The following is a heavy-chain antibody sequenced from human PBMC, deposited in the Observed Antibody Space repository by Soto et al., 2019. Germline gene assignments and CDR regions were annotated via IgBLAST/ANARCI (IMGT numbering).Heavy chain of an antibody. CDR2: INHSGST. CDR3: ARGECSSNYCFTRWALDI. J-gene: IGHJ3*02. V-gene: IGHV4-34*01. D-gene: IGHD2-2*01. Sequence: PSETLSLTCAVYGGSFSGYYWTWIRQTPGKGLGWIGEINHSGSTNYKPSLKSRVSISADTSKKQFPLNLTSVTAADTAVYYCARGECSSNYCFTRWALDIWGQGTVVTV. CDR1: GGSFSGYY.